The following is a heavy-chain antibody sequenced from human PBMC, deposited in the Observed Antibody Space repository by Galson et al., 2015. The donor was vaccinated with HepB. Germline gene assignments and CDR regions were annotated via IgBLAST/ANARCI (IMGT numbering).Heavy chain of an antibody. CDR2: IYYSGST. J-gene: IGHJ4*02. CDR3: ARHAIAVAGTIDY. CDR1: GGSISSYY. Sequence: ETLSLTCTVSGGSISSYYWSWIRQPPGKGLEWIGYIYYSGSTNYNPSLKSRVTISVDTSKNQFSLKLSSVTAADTAVYYCARHAIAVAGTIDYWGQGTLVTVSS. V-gene: IGHV4-59*08. D-gene: IGHD6-19*01.